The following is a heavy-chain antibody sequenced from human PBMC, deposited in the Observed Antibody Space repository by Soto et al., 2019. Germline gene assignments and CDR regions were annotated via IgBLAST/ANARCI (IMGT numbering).Heavy chain of an antibody. CDR1: GGTFSSYA. CDR3: ARLVYRYYGMDV. V-gene: IGHV1-69*06. D-gene: IGHD4-4*01. CDR2: IIPIFGTA. J-gene: IGHJ6*02. Sequence: ASVKVSCKASGGTFSSYAISWVRQAPGQGLEWMGGIIPIFGTANYAQKFQGRVTITADKSTSTAYMELSSLRSGDTAVYYCARLVYRYYGMDVWGQGTTVTVSS.